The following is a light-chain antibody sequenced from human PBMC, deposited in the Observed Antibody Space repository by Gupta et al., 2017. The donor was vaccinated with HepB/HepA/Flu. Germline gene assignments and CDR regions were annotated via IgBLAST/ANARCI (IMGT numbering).Light chain of an antibody. V-gene: IGKV3D-20*01. J-gene: IGKJ4*01. CDR2: DAS. CDR3: QQDCSSPPT. Sequence: VLTQSPATLSLSPGETATLSCGARQSVSSSYLAWYQQKPGLAPRLIIYDASSRATGIPDRFSGSGSGTDFTLTISSLEPEDFAVYYCQQDCSSPPTFGGGTRVEIK. CDR1: QSVSSSY.